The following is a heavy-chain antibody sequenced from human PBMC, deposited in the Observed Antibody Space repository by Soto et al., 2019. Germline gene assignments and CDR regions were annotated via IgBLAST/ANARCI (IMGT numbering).Heavy chain of an antibody. CDR3: ARLIDYGDYGYFQH. Sequence: PSETLSLTCTVSGGSISSYYWSWIRQPPGKGLEWIGYIYYSGSTNYNPSLKSRVTISVDTSKNQFSLKLSSVTAADTAVYYCARLIDYGDYGYFQHWGQGTLVTVSS. V-gene: IGHV4-59*01. CDR1: GGSISSYY. J-gene: IGHJ1*01. CDR2: IYYSGST. D-gene: IGHD4-17*01.